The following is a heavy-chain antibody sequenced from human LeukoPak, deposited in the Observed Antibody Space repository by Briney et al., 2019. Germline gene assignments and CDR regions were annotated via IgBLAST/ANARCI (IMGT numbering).Heavy chain of an antibody. V-gene: IGHV4-39*07. CDR2: IYYSGST. Sequence: PSETLSLTCTVSGGSINSTYYYWAWIRQPPGEGLEWVGSIYYSGSTYYNPSLKSRVTISVDTSKNQFSLKVSSVTAADTAVYYCAREVAGTDAYHIWGQGTMVTVSS. D-gene: IGHD6-19*01. CDR3: AREVAGTDAYHI. J-gene: IGHJ3*02. CDR1: GGSINSTYYY.